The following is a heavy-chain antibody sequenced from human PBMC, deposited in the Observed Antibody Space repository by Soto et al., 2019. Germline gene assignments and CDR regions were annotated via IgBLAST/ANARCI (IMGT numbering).Heavy chain of an antibody. D-gene: IGHD3-3*01. V-gene: IGHV1-69*13. CDR1: GGTFSSYA. CDR2: ISPIFGTA. Sequence: SVKVSCKASGGTFSSYAISWVRQAPGQGLEWMVGISPIFGTATYAQKFQGRVTITAEESTSTAYMELSSLRSEDTAVYYCARGVVGKPYYDFWSGYYAGESYNWFDPWGQGTLVTVSS. CDR3: ARGVVGKPYYDFWSGYYAGESYNWFDP. J-gene: IGHJ5*02.